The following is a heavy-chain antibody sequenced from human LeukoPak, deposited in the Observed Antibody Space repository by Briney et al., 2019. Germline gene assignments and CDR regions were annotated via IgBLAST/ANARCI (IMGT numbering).Heavy chain of an antibody. CDR3: ARGVDYGDYVPCY. D-gene: IGHD4-17*01. J-gene: IGHJ4*02. CDR2: IYYSGST. V-gene: IGHV4-59*01. Sequence: RASETLSLTCTVSGGSISSYYWSWIRQPPGKGLEWIGYIYYSGSTNYNPSIKIRVTISVNPSKNQSSLKLSSVTAADTAVYYCARGVDYGDYVPCYWGQGTLVTVSS. CDR1: GGSISSYY.